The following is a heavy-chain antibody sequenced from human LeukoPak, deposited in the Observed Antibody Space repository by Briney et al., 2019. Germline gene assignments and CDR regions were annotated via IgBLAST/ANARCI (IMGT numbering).Heavy chain of an antibody. V-gene: IGHV3-7*01. D-gene: IGHD6-13*01. CDR1: GFTFSSYW. J-gene: IGHJ4*02. CDR3: ARDRGGLSSSWYGGVFDY. CDR2: IKQDGSEQ. Sequence: GGSLRLSCAASGFTFSSYWMSWVRQAPGKGLEWVANIKQDGSEQYYVDSVKGRFTISRDNAKNSLFLQMNSLRAEDTAVYYCARDRGGLSSSWYGGVFDYWGQGTLVTVSS.